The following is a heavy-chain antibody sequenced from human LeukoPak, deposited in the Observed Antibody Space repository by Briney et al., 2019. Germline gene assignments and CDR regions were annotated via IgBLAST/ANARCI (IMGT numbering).Heavy chain of an antibody. D-gene: IGHD6-19*01. CDR1: GFTFSRNY. Sequence: PGGSLRLSCAASGFTFSRNYMSGVGQAPGKGREGVSVIYSGCSTYYADSVKGRFTISRDNSKNTLYLQMNSLRVEDTAVYYCVCGQPNQWLRGVWGKGTTVTVSS. CDR3: VCGQPNQWLRGV. CDR2: IYSGCST. J-gene: IGHJ6*04. V-gene: IGHV3-66*01.